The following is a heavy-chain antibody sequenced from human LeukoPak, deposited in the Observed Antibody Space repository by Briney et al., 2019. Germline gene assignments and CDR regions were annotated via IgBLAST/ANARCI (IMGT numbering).Heavy chain of an antibody. CDR1: GFTFSSYA. Sequence: GGSLRLSCAASGFTFSSYAMSRVRQAPGKGLEWVSAISGSGGSTYYADSVKGRFTISRDNSKNTLYLQMNSLRAEDTAVYYCAKSDSSGYYPLGYWGQGTLVTVSS. CDR3: AKSDSSGYYPLGY. J-gene: IGHJ4*02. CDR2: ISGSGGST. V-gene: IGHV3-23*01. D-gene: IGHD3-22*01.